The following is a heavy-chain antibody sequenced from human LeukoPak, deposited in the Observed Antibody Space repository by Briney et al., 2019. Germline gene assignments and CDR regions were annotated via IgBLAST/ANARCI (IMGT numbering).Heavy chain of an antibody. J-gene: IGHJ3*02. CDR2: IYYSGST. CDR1: GAGDSINSYY. Sequence: SETLSLTCTVSGAGDSINSYYWSWIRQPPGKGLEWIGYIYYSGSTNYNPSLKSRVTISVDTSKNQFSLKLSSVTAADTAVYYCARRTVTHLDAFDIWGQGTMVTVSS. CDR3: ARRTVTHLDAFDI. V-gene: IGHV4-59*08. D-gene: IGHD4-11*01.